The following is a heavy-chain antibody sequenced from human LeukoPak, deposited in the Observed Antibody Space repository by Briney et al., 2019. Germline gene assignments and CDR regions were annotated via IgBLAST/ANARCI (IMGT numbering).Heavy chain of an antibody. D-gene: IGHD3-22*01. V-gene: IGHV4-59*12. CDR1: GGSISSYY. Sequence: SETLSLTCTVSGGSISSYYWSWIRQPPGKGLEWIGYIYYSGSTYYNPSLKSRVTISVDTSKNQFSVKLTSVTAADTAVYYCARKTYYDSSGYYYYDAFDIWGQGTMVTVSS. CDR3: ARKTYYDSSGYYYYDAFDI. CDR2: IYYSGST. J-gene: IGHJ3*02.